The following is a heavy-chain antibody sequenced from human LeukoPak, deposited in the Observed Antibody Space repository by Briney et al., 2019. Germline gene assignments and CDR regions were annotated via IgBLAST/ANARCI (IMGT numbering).Heavy chain of an antibody. J-gene: IGHJ3*02. D-gene: IGHD6-13*01. CDR2: INHSGNT. V-gene: IGHV4-34*01. Sequence: SDTLSLTCAVYGGSFSTYYWSWIRQPPGKGLEWIGQINHSGNTNYNPSLKSRVTISVDTSKNQFSLKLTSVTAADTAVYYCARNSSSSRAFDIWGQGTRVTVSS. CDR3: ARNSSSSRAFDI. CDR1: GGSFSTYY.